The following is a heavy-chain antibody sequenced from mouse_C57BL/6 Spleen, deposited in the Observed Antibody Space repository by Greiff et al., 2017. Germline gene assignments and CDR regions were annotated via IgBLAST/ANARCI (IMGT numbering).Heavy chain of an antibody. CDR1: GYTFTDYN. CDR2: INPNNGGT. CDR3: ARESPLLLRFFDY. D-gene: IGHD1-1*01. V-gene: IGHV1-18*01. Sequence: VQLQQSGPELVKPGASVKIPCKASGYTFTDYNMDWVKQSHGKSLEWIGDINPNNGGTIYNQKFKGKATWTVDKSSRTAYMELRSLTSEDTAGCYCARESPLLLRFFDYWGQGTTLTVSS. J-gene: IGHJ2*01.